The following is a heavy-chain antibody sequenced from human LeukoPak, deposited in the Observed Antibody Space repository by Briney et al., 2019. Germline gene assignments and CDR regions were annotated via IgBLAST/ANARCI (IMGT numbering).Heavy chain of an antibody. D-gene: IGHD5-18*01. CDR1: GFTFSSYA. Sequence: PGRSLRLSCAASGFTFSSYAMHWVRQAPGKGLEWVAVISYDGSNKYYADSVKGRFTISRDNSKNTLYLQMNSLRAEDTAVYYCARPGSIQLWESFDYWGQGTLVTVSS. J-gene: IGHJ4*02. V-gene: IGHV3-30-3*01. CDR3: ARPGSIQLWESFDY. CDR2: ISYDGSNK.